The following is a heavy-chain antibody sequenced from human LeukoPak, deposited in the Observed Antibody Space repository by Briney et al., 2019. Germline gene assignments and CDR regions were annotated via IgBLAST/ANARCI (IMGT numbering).Heavy chain of an antibody. CDR1: GFTFSSYS. CDR3: ASGPDIVATIPLDY. Sequence: PGESLRLSCAASGFTFSSYSMNWVRQAPGKGLEWVSSISSSSSYIYYADSLKGRFTISRDNSKNTLYLQMNSLRAEDTAVYYCASGPDIVATIPLDYWGQGTLVTVSS. J-gene: IGHJ4*02. V-gene: IGHV3-21*01. CDR2: ISSSSSYI. D-gene: IGHD5-12*01.